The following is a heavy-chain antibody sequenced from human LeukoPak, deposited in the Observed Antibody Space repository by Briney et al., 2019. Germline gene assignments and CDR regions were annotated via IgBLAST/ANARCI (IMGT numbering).Heavy chain of an antibody. CDR2: IWYDGSNE. D-gene: IGHD6-19*01. Sequence: PGGSLRLSCAASGFTFSSYGMHWVRQAPGKGLEWVAFIWYDGSNEYYADSVKGRFTISRDSSKNTLYLQMNSLRAEDTAVYYCAKDMRSPPYISGWSDYWGQGALVTVSS. CDR1: GFTFSSYG. V-gene: IGHV3-30*02. J-gene: IGHJ4*02. CDR3: AKDMRSPPYISGWSDY.